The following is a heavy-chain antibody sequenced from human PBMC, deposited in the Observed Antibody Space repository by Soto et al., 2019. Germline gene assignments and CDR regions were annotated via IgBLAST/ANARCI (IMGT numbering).Heavy chain of an antibody. V-gene: IGHV1-69*06. J-gene: IGHJ6*02. D-gene: IGHD2-15*01. CDR1: GGTLSSYA. Sequence: PVKVSCKASGGTLSSYAVSWAREAPGQGLEWMGGIIPIFGTANYAQKFQGRVTITADKSTSTAYMELSSLRSEDTAVYYCAREVVATYYYYGMDVWGQGATGTVSS. CDR2: IIPIFGTA. CDR3: AREVVATYYYYGMDV.